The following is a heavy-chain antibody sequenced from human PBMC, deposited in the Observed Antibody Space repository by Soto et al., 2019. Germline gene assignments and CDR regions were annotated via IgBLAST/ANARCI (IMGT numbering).Heavy chain of an antibody. V-gene: IGHV1-69*05. CDR2: IIPIFGTA. J-gene: IGHJ6*02. CDR1: GGTFSSYA. D-gene: IGHD3-3*01. CDR3: ARDKGDFWSGYTYYYYGMDV. Sequence: SVKVSCKASGGTFSSYAISWVRQAPGQGLEWMGGIIPIFGTANYAQKFQGRVTMTRDTSTSTVYMELSSLRSEDTAVYYCARDKGDFWSGYTYYYYGMDVWGQGTTVTVSS.